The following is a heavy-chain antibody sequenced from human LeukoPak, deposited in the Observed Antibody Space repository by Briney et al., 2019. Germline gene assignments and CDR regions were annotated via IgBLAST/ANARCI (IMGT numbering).Heavy chain of an antibody. CDR1: GGSFSGYY. CDR2: INHSGST. D-gene: IGHD5-24*01. J-gene: IGHJ4*02. CDR3: ARGLRGRDGYNFDY. Sequence: SENLSLTCAVYGGSFSGYYWSWIRQPPGKGLEWIGEINHSGSTNYNPSLKSRVTISVDTSKNQFSLKLSSVTAADTAVYYCARGLRGRDGYNFDYWGQGTLVTVSS. V-gene: IGHV4-34*01.